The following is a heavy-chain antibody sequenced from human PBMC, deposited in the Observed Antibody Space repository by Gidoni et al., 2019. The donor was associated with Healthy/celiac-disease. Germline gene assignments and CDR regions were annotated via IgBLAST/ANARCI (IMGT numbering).Heavy chain of an antibody. CDR3: AKAYGSRDGDDYYFDY. V-gene: IGHV3-9*01. CDR2: ISLNSGSI. CDR1: GFTFADYA. D-gene: IGHD1-26*01. J-gene: IGHJ4*02. Sequence: EVQLVESGGGLVQPGRSLRLPCAASGFTFADYAMHWVRQAPGKGLEWVSGISLNSGSIGYADSVKGRFTISRDNAKNSLYLQMNSLRAEDTALYYCAKAYGSRDGDDYYFDYWGQGTLVTVSS.